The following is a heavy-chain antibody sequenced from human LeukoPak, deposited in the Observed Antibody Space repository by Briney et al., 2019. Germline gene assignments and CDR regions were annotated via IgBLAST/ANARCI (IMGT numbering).Heavy chain of an antibody. CDR1: GGTFSSYA. CDR2: IIPIFGTA. CDR3: ARDMDVGFGELVDY. Sequence: SVKVSCKASGGTFSSYAISWVRQAPGQGLEWMGGIIPIFGTANYAQKFQGRVTITTDESTSTAYMELSSLRSEDTAVYYCARDMDVGFGELVDYWGQGTLVTVSS. D-gene: IGHD3-10*01. V-gene: IGHV1-69*05. J-gene: IGHJ4*02.